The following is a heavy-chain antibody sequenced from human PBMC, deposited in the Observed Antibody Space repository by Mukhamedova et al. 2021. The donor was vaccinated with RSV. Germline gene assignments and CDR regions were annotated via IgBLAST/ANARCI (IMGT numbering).Heavy chain of an antibody. CDR3: ARAQTAPRDYGMDV. Sequence: QKFQGRVTMTRDTSTSTVYMELSSLRSEDTAVYYCARAQTAPRDYGMDVWGQGTTVTVSS. V-gene: IGHV1-46*01. J-gene: IGHJ6*02. D-gene: IGHD5-24*01.